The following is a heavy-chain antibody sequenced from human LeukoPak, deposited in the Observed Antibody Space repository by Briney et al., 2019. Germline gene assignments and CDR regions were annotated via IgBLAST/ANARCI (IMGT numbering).Heavy chain of an antibody. CDR3: ARDLGIAVAGIFDY. CDR2: ISSSGSTI. J-gene: IGHJ4*02. CDR1: GFTFSSYE. Sequence: PGGSLRLSCAASGFTFSSYEMNWVRQAPGQGLEWVSYISSSGSTIYYADSVKGRFTISRDNAKNSLYLQMSSLRAEDTAVYYCARDLGIAVAGIFDYWGQGTLVTVSS. D-gene: IGHD6-19*01. V-gene: IGHV3-48*03.